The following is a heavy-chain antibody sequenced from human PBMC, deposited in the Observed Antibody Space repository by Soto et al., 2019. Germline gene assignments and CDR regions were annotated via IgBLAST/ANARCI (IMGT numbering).Heavy chain of an antibody. CDR1: GDTLSTHG. Sequence: QVQLVQSGAEVKKPGSSVKVSCKASGDTLSTHGISWVRQAPGQGLEWLGGTIPIIGTTDYAEKLQGRVTITADESTTTYYMELCRLRPDDTAVYYCAAGDSSDTGDHWGQGTLGTVSS. D-gene: IGHD5-18*01. J-gene: IGHJ4*02. CDR3: AAGDSSDTGDH. CDR2: TIPIIGTT. V-gene: IGHV1-69*01.